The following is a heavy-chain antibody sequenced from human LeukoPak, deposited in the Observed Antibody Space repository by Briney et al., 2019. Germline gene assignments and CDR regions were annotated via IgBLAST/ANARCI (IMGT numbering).Heavy chain of an antibody. J-gene: IGHJ4*02. CDR2: ISSSSSNI. V-gene: IGHV3-21*01. Sequence: GGSLRLSCTASGFTFSSYSMNWVRQAPGKGLEWVSHISSSSSNIFYADSFKGRFTISRDNAQNSLYLQMNSLRVEDTAVYYCARDPPGAHFDYWGQGTLVTVSS. CDR3: ARDPPGAHFDY. CDR1: GFTFSSYS. D-gene: IGHD7-27*01.